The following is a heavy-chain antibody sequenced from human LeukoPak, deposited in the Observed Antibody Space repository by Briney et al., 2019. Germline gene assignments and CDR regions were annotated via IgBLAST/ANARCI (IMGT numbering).Heavy chain of an antibody. CDR1: GGSISSYY. CDR3: ARDRGYSSSSQEYYYYGMDV. Sequence: PSETLSLTCTVSGGSISSYYWSWIRQPPGKGLEWIGYICYSGSTNYNPSLKSRVTISVDTSKNQFSLKLSSVTAADTAVYYCARDRGYSSSSQEYYYYGMDVWGQGTTVTVSS. D-gene: IGHD6-6*01. J-gene: IGHJ6*02. CDR2: ICYSGST. V-gene: IGHV4-59*01.